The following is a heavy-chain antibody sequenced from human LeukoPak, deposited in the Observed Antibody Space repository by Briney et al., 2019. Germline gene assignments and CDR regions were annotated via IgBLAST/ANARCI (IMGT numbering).Heavy chain of an antibody. J-gene: IGHJ4*02. CDR2: IKQDGSEK. Sequence: TGGSLRLSCAASGITFRNYWLSWGRQAPGKGLEWVANIKQDGSEKYYMDSVKGRFTISRDNAKNSLYLQMNSLRAEDTAVYYCATPPFSVGLDSWGLGTPVTVSS. V-gene: IGHV3-7*01. D-gene: IGHD2/OR15-2a*01. CDR1: GITFRNYW. CDR3: ATPPFSVGLDS.